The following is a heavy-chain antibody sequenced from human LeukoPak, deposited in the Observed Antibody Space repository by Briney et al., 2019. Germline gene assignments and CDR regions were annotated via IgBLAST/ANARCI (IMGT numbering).Heavy chain of an antibody. V-gene: IGHV3-66*01. D-gene: IGHD1-1*01. CDR1: GFSVSSNY. J-gene: IGHJ5*02. Sequence: GGSLRLSCAASGFSVSSNYMSWVRQAPGKGLEWVSVIYSGGTGGSTYYADSAKGRFTISRDDSKNTLYLQMNSLRAEDTAVYYCARDRELERNWFDPWGQGTLVIVSS. CDR2: IYSGGTGGST. CDR3: ARDRELERNWFDP.